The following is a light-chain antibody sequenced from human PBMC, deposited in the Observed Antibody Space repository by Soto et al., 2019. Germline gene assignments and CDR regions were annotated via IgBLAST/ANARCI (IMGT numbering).Light chain of an antibody. CDR1: QDISNH. CDR3: QQCGNLPPT. Sequence: DIQMTQSPSSLSASVGDRVTTTCQASQDISNHLNWYQQTSGKAPKLLIYGAYNLETGVPSRFTGGQSGTHFTFPISSLQHEDVATYFCQQCGNLPPTFGGGTKVEI. J-gene: IGKJ4*01. V-gene: IGKV1-33*01. CDR2: GAY.